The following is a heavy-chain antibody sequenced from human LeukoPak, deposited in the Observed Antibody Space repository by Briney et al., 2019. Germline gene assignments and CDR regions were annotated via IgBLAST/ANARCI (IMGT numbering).Heavy chain of an antibody. CDR3: ATWMAGTTQYFDY. Sequence: GESLKISCKGSGYSFAFYWIGWVRQMPGKGLEWMGIIYPGDSDTRYSPSFQGQVTISADKSISTAYLQWSSLKASDTAMYYCATWMAGTTQYFDYWGQGTLVTVSS. CDR1: GYSFAFYW. J-gene: IGHJ4*02. D-gene: IGHD1-1*01. CDR2: IYPGDSDT. V-gene: IGHV5-51*01.